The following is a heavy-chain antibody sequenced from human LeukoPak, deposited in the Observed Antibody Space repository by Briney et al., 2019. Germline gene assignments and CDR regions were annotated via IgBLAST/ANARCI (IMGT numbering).Heavy chain of an antibody. Sequence: GASVKVSCKASGYTFTGYYMHWVRQAPGQGLEWMGWINPNSGGTNYAQKFQGRVTMTRDTSISTAYKELSRLRSDDTAVYYCASGLGYCSGGSCYLLDYWGQGTLVTVSS. CDR1: GYTFTGYY. CDR3: ASGLGYCSGGSCYLLDY. J-gene: IGHJ4*02. CDR2: INPNSGGT. V-gene: IGHV1-2*02. D-gene: IGHD2-15*01.